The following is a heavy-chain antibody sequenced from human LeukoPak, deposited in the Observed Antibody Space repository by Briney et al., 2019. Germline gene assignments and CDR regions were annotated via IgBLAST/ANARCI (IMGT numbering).Heavy chain of an antibody. D-gene: IGHD5-18*01. CDR1: GFTFSNYA. J-gene: IGHJ6*02. Sequence: GGSLRLSCAASGFTFSNYAMSWVRQAPGKGLEWVSVVSGNGGRTYYADSVKGRFTIFRDNSKNMLSLQMNSLRAEDTAIYYCAKSGPLYSVDVWGQGTTVTVSS. CDR3: AKSGPLYSVDV. CDR2: VSGNGGRT. V-gene: IGHV3-23*01.